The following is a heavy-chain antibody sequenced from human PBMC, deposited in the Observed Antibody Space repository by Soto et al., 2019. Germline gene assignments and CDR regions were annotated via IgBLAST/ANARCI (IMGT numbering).Heavy chain of an antibody. V-gene: IGHV3-66*01. CDR2: IYSAGNT. J-gene: IGHJ6*02. D-gene: IGHD1-26*01. Sequence: PGGSLRLSCAASGFTVSSNYMSWVRQAPGKGLEWISIIYSAGNTYYADSVKGRFTISRDNSKKTLYLQMNSLGAEDTAVYYCARDFVVGGPTINYYYGMDVWGQGTTVTVS. CDR3: ARDFVVGGPTINYYYGMDV. CDR1: GFTVSSNY.